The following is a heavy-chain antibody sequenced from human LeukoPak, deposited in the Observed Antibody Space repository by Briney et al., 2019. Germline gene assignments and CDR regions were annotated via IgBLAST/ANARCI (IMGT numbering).Heavy chain of an antibody. Sequence: ASVKVSCKASGYTFTSYDINWVRQATGQGLEWMGWMNPNSGNTGYAQKFQGRVTMTRNTSISTASMELSSLTSEDTAVYYCARSSGSGSYSEGDFDYWGQGTLVTVSS. CDR2: MNPNSGNT. CDR3: ARSSGSGSYSEGDFDY. D-gene: IGHD1-26*01. J-gene: IGHJ4*02. CDR1: GYTFTSYD. V-gene: IGHV1-8*01.